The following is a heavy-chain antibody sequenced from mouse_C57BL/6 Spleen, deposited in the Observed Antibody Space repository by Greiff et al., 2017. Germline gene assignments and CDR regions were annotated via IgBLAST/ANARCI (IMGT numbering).Heavy chain of an antibody. Sequence: QVQLQQPGAELVRPGSSVKLSCKASGYTFTSYWMHWVKQRPIQGLEWIGNIDPSDSETHYNQKFKDKATLTVDKSSSTAYMQLSSLTSEDSAVYYCARAGGSSSYWYFDVWGTGTTVTVSS. V-gene: IGHV1-52*01. J-gene: IGHJ1*03. CDR1: GYTFTSYW. CDR3: ARAGGSSSYWYFDV. D-gene: IGHD1-1*01. CDR2: IDPSDSET.